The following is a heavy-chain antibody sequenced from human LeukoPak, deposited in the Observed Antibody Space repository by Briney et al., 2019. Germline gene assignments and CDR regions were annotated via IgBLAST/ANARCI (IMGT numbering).Heavy chain of an antibody. J-gene: IGHJ6*02. Sequence: ASVKVSCKASGYTFTSYGISGVRQAPGQGVEWMGWISAYNGNTNYAQKLQGRVTMTTDTSTSTAYMELRSLRSDDTAVYYCASPYGSGPLNRYYYYYYGMDVWGQGTTVTVSS. V-gene: IGHV1-18*01. CDR2: ISAYNGNT. CDR3: ASPYGSGPLNRYYYYYYGMDV. CDR1: GYTFTSYG. D-gene: IGHD3-10*01.